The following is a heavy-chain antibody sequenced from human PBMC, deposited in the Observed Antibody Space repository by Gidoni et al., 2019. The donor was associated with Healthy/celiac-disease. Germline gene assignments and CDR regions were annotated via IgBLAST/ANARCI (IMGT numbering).Heavy chain of an antibody. CDR1: GFNFGDYA. CDR2: IRSKAYGGTT. Sequence: EVQMVESGGGLVQPGRSLRRSCTASGFNFGDYAMSWVRQAPGKGLGCVGFIRSKAYGGTTEYAASVKGRFTISRDDSKSIAYLQMNSLKTEDTAVYYCTRGEMVRGVIGGSFPGDYWGQGTLVTVSS. D-gene: IGHD3-10*01. J-gene: IGHJ4*02. V-gene: IGHV3-49*04. CDR3: TRGEMVRGVIGGSFPGDY.